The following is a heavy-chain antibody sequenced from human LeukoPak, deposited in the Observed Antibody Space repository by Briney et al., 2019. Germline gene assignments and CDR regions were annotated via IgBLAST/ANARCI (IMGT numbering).Heavy chain of an antibody. V-gene: IGHV3-43*02. CDR3: AKDPLRGAWYYYMDV. J-gene: IGHJ6*03. D-gene: IGHD2-15*01. CDR1: GFTFSSYE. Sequence: GGSLRFSCAASGFTFSSYEMNWVRQAPGKGLEWVSLISGDGVTTYYADSVKGRFTISRDNSKNSLYLQMNSPRTEDTALYYCAKDPLRGAWYYYMDVWGKGTTVTVSS. CDR2: ISGDGVTT.